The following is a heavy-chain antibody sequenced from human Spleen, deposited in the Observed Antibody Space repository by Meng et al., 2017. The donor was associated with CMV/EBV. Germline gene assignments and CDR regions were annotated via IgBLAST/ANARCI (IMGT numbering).Heavy chain of an antibody. CDR3: AKEGADSGFFYYTLGV. V-gene: IGHV3-30*02. J-gene: IGHJ6*02. D-gene: IGHD1-26*01. CDR1: GFTFSSYG. CDR2: IRYDGSNE. Sequence: GGSLRLSCAASGFTFSSYGIHWVRQAPGKGLEWVAFIRYDGSNEYYVDSVKARFTISRDNSKNTLYLQMNSLRPEDTAVYYCAKEGADSGFFYYTLGVWGQGTTVTVSS.